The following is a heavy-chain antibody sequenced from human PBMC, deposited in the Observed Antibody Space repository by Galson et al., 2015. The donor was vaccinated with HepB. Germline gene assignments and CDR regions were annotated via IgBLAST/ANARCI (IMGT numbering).Heavy chain of an antibody. D-gene: IGHD6-13*01. CDR1: GFTFSSYS. CDR3: ARDSSSWYERNFDY. CDR2: ISSGSSYI. J-gene: IGHJ4*02. Sequence: SLRLSCAASGFTFSSYSMNWVRQAPGKGLEWVSSISSGSSYIYYADSVKGRFTISRDNAKNSLYLQMNSLRAEDTAVYYCARDSSSWYERNFDYWGQGTLVTVSS. V-gene: IGHV3-21*01.